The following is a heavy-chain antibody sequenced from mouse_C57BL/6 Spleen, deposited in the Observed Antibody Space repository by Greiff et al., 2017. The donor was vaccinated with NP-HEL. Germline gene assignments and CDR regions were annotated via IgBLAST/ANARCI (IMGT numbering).Heavy chain of an antibody. CDR1: GYSITSDY. Sequence: LKESGPGLAKPSPTLSLTCSVTGYSITSDYWNWIRKFPGNKLEYMGYISYSGSTYYNPSLKSRISITRDTSKNQYYLQLNSVTTEDTATYYGARYRPDGYYAMDYWGQGTSVTVSS. J-gene: IGHJ4*01. V-gene: IGHV3-8*01. CDR3: ARYRPDGYYAMDY. CDR2: ISYSGST.